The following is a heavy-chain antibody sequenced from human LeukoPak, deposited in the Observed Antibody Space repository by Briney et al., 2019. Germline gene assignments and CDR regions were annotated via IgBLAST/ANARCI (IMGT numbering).Heavy chain of an antibody. CDR1: GDSVSSNSAA. CDR3: ARGSVPYDFWSGYYHNWFDP. J-gene: IGHJ5*02. D-gene: IGHD3-3*01. V-gene: IGHV6-1*01. CDR2: TYYRSKWYN. Sequence: SQILSLTCAISGDSVSSNSAAWNWIRQSPSRGLEWLGRTYYRSKWYNDYAVSVKSRITINPDTSKNQFSLQLNSVTPEDTAVYYCARGSVPYDFWSGYYHNWFDPWGQGTLVTVSS.